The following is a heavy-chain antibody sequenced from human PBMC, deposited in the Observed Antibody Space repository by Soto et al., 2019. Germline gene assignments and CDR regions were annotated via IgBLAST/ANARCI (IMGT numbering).Heavy chain of an antibody. CDR1: GGSFTTYY. V-gene: IGHV4-34*02. D-gene: IGHD1-1*01. CDR2: INHSGFT. J-gene: IGHJ4*02. Sequence: QVQLQQWGTGLLKPSETLSLSCAVYGGSFTTYYWYWVRQPPGKGLEWIGEINHSGFTNYNPSLKSRVTISVDASKNQFSLKLSSVTAADTAVYYCASARLDYWSQGTLVTVSS. CDR3: ASARLDY.